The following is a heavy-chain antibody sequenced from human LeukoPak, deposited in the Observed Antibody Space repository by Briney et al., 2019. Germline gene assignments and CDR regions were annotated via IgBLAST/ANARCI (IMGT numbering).Heavy chain of an antibody. CDR1: GYTFTSYG. CDR2: ISAYNGNT. V-gene: IGHV1-18*01. D-gene: IGHD2-15*01. J-gene: IGHJ4*02. Sequence: ASVKVSCKASGYTFTSYGISWVRQAPGQGLEWMGWISAYNGNTNYAQKLQGRVTMTTDTSTSTAYMELSSLRSDDTAVYYCARVLVVVAATTDHPDYWGQGTLVTVSS. CDR3: ARVLVVVAATTDHPDY.